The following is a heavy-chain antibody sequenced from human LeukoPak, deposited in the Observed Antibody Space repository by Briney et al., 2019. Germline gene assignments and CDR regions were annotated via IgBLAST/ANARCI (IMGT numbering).Heavy chain of an antibody. CDR2: IWYDGSNK. CDR1: GFTFSSYG. Sequence: GGSLRLSCAASGFTFSSYGMHWVRQAPGKGLEWVAVIWYDGSNKYYADSVKGRFTTSRDNSKNTLYLQMNSLRAEDTAVYYCARGYYYDRPSWFAPWGQGTLVTVSS. D-gene: IGHD3-22*01. CDR3: ARGYYYDRPSWFAP. V-gene: IGHV3-33*01. J-gene: IGHJ5*02.